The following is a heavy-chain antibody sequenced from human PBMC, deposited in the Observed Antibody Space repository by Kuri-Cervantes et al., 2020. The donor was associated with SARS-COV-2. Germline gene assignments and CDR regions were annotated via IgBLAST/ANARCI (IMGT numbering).Heavy chain of an antibody. CDR2: IRQDAGDK. J-gene: IGHJ4*02. CDR1: GFTFSDYY. Sequence: GGSLRLSCAASGFTFSDYYMSWIRQAPGKGLEWVANIRQDAGDKNCVDSVRGRFTISRDNAKNSLYLQMNSLGAEDTAVYYCARDHGGALDSWGQGTLVSLL. CDR3: ARDHGGALDS. V-gene: IGHV3-7*01. D-gene: IGHD3-16*01.